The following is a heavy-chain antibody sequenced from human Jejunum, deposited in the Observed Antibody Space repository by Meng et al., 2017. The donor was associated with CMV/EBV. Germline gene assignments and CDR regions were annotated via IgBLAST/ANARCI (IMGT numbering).Heavy chain of an antibody. Sequence: MHWDRQVQGTGLEWVSRINTDGSSTTYADSVKGRFTVSRDNAKNTLYLQMNSLRAEDTAVYYCTRDAGRRDGYNYLGYFDSWGQGTPVTVSS. CDR3: TRDAGRRDGYNYLGYFDS. J-gene: IGHJ4*02. D-gene: IGHD5-24*01. V-gene: IGHV3-74*01. CDR2: INTDGSST.